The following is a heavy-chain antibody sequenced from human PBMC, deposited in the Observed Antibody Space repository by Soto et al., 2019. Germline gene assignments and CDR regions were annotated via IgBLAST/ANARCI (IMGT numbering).Heavy chain of an antibody. V-gene: IGHV3-23*01. CDR1: GFTFSSYA. J-gene: IGHJ4*02. D-gene: IGHD6-6*01. CDR2: FSGTTGNT. Sequence: VQLLESGGGLVQPGGSLRLSCAASGFTFSSYAMSWVRQAPGKWLQWVSTFSGTTGNTYYADSVKGRFTISRDNSKNTLFLQMNSLRAEDTAVYYCAKRGGTSYYFDYWGQGTLVTVSS. CDR3: AKRGGTSYYFDY.